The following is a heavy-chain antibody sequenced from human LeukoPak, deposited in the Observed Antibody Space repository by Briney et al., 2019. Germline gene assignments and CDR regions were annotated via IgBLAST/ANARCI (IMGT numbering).Heavy chain of an antibody. Sequence: ASVKVSCKASGYTFTGYYMHWVRQAPGQGLEWMGWINPNSGGTNYAQKFQGRVTMTRDTSISTAYMELSRLRSDDTAMYYCARVPPLRITMVRGTPWGQGTLVTVSS. J-gene: IGHJ5*02. V-gene: IGHV1-2*02. CDR3: ARVPPLRITMVRGTP. CDR2: INPNSGGT. CDR1: GYTFTGYY. D-gene: IGHD3-10*01.